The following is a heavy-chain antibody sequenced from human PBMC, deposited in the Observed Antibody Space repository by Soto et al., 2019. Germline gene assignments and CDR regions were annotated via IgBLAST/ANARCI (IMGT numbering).Heavy chain of an antibody. CDR3: SHRSSTSGGFDY. J-gene: IGHJ4*02. D-gene: IGHD2-2*01. V-gene: IGHV2-5*02. CDR1: GFSLSTSGGG. CDR2: IYLDGDE. Sequence: ESGPTLVNPPQTLTLTCTFSGFSLSTSGGGVGWIRQPPGKALEWLALIYLDGDERYSPSLRTRLTITNDTSKSQVVLTMTNMDPVDTAIYYCSHRSSTSGGFDYWGQGTLVTVSS.